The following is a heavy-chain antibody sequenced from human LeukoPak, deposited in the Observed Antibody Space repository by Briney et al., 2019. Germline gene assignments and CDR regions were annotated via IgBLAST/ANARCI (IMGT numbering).Heavy chain of an antibody. D-gene: IGHD1-1*01. Sequence: TSETLSLTCTVSGGSISGSISSYYWNWIRQPPGKGLEWIGYIYYSGSTNYNPSLKSRVTMSVDTSKNQFSLKLSSVTAADTAVYYCARDRGAWNGDGFDYWGQGTLVTVSS. CDR3: ARDRGAWNGDGFDY. CDR1: GGSISGSISSYY. J-gene: IGHJ4*02. V-gene: IGHV4-61*01. CDR2: IYYSGST.